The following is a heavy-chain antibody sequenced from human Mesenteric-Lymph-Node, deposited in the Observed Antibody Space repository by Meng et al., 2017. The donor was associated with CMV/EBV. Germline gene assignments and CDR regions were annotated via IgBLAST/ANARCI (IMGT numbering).Heavy chain of an antibody. V-gene: IGHV3-23*01. Sequence: FTFRSYDMSWVRQAPGKGLEWVSGISGSGGSTYYAESVRGRFTISRDNSKDTSYLQMNSLRAEDTAVYFCAKGKASIMSTFGGLLVNWGQGALVTVSS. D-gene: IGHD3-16*02. J-gene: IGHJ4*02. CDR3: AKGKASIMSTFGGLLVN. CDR1: FTFRSYD. CDR2: ISGSGGST.